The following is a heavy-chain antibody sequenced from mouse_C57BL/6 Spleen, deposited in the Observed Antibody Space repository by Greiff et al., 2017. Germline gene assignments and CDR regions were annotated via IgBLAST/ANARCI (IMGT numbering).Heavy chain of an antibody. CDR2: ISSGSSTI. CDR3: ARPYGSSLWYFDV. J-gene: IGHJ1*03. V-gene: IGHV5-17*01. D-gene: IGHD1-1*01. CDR1: GFTFSDYG. Sequence: EVQLVESGGGLVKPGGSLKLSCAASGFTFSDYGMHWVRQATEKGLEWVAYISSGSSTIYYADTVKGRFTISRDNAKNTLFLQMTSLRSEDTAMYYCARPYGSSLWYFDVWGTGTTVTVSS.